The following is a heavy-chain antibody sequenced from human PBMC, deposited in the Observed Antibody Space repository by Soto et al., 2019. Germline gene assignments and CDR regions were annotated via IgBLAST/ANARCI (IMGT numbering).Heavy chain of an antibody. D-gene: IGHD6-13*01. CDR3: ERSGRSSWYYFDY. CDR2: IYYSGST. J-gene: IGHJ4*02. V-gene: IGHV4-39*01. Sequence: SETLSLTCTVSGGSISSSSYYWGWIRQPPGKGLEWIGSIYYSGSTYYNPSLKSRVTISVDTSKNQFSLKLSSVTAADTAVYYCERSGRSSWYYFDYWGQGTLVTVSS. CDR1: GGSISSSSYY.